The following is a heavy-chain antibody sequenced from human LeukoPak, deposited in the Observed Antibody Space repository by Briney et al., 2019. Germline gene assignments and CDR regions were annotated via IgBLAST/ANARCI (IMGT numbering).Heavy chain of an antibody. J-gene: IGHJ6*02. CDR3: ARVRLRLTRIIYYYYGMDV. Sequence: SETLSLTCAVYGGSFSGYYWSWIRQPPGKGLEWIGEINRSGSTNYNPSLKSRVTISVDTSKNQFSLKLSSVTAADTAVYYCARVRLRLTRIIYYYYGMDVWGQGTTVTVSS. V-gene: IGHV4-34*01. CDR2: INRSGST. CDR1: GGSFSGYY. D-gene: IGHD3-16*01.